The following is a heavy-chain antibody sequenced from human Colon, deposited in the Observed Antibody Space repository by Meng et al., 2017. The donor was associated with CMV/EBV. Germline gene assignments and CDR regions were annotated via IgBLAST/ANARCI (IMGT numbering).Heavy chain of an antibody. CDR2: ISGSGGTT. J-gene: IGHJ4*02. V-gene: IGHV3-23*01. CDR1: GFTFSSYA. D-gene: IGHD6-13*01. Sequence: GESLKISCAASGFTFSSYARNWVRQAPGKGLEWVSVISGSGGTTYYADSVKGRFTISRDNSKNALYLQMNSLRAEDTAVYYCAKDTRYTSSWTGLVDYWGQGTLVTVSS. CDR3: AKDTRYTSSWTGLVDY.